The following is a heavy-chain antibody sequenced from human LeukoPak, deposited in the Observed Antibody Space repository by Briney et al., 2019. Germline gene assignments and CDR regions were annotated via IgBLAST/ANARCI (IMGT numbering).Heavy chain of an antibody. Sequence: GGSLRLSCAASGFTFSSYWMSWVRQAPGKGLEWVANIKQDGSEKYYVDSVKGRFTISRDNAKNSLYLQMNSLRAEDTAVYYCARDEEDNWKPLGFDYWGQGILVTVSS. J-gene: IGHJ4*02. CDR3: ARDEEDNWKPLGFDY. D-gene: IGHD1-1*01. V-gene: IGHV3-7*01. CDR1: GFTFSSYW. CDR2: IKQDGSEK.